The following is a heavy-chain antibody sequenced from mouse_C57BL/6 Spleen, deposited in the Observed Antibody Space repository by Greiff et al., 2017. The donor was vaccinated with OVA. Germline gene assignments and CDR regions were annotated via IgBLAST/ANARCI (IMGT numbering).Heavy chain of an antibody. D-gene: IGHD2-4*01. J-gene: IGHJ3*01. CDR3: ASSNYDYDAGTFAY. CDR1: GYTFTDYN. V-gene: IGHV1-18*01. CDR2: INPNNGGT. Sequence: VQLQQSGPELVKPGASVKIPCKASGYTFTDYNMDWVKQSHGKSLEWIGDINPNNGGTNYNQKFKGKATLTVDKSSSTAYMELRSLTSEDTAVYYCASSNYDYDAGTFAYWGQGTMVTVSA.